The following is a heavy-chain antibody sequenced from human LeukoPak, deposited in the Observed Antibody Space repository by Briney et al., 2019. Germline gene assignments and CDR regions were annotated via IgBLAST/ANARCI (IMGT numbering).Heavy chain of an antibody. D-gene: IGHD2-15*01. CDR2: INHSGST. J-gene: IGHJ4*02. V-gene: IGHV4-34*03. CDR3: WLERVVAGYFDL. Sequence: PSETLSLTCAVYGGSFSGYYWSWIRQPPGKGLEWIGEINHSGSTNYNPSLKSRVTISVDTSKNQFSLKLNSVTAADTAVYYCWLERVVAGYFDLWGQGALVTVSS. CDR1: GGSFSGYY.